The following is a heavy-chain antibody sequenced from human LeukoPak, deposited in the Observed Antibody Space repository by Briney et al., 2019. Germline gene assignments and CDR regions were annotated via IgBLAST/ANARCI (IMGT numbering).Heavy chain of an antibody. CDR2: ITTDKGNT. J-gene: IGHJ4*02. V-gene: IGHV1-18*01. CDR3: ARRSGTYSDFDY. Sequence: RASVKVSCKASGYTFTSYDINWVRQATGQGLEWMGWITTDKGNTNYAQKFQGRVTLTTDTSTSTAYMELRSLRPDDTAVYYCARRSGTYSDFDYWGQGTLVTVSS. D-gene: IGHD1-26*01. CDR1: GYTFTSYD.